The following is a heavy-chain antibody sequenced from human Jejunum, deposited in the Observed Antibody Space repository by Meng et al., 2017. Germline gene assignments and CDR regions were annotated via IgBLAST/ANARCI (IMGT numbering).Heavy chain of an antibody. CDR1: GFTFNNYW. V-gene: IGHV3-23*04. J-gene: IGHJ3*01. D-gene: IGHD1-1*01. Sequence: VESVGGLVRPGGSLRLSCAASGFTFNNYWMYWVRLAPGKGLVWVSRFSGIGASIFYAESVKGRFTISRDNSKSTLYLQMDSLRGEDTALYYCAKVHGRSWNDAFDVWGQGAMVTVSS. CDR3: AKVHGRSWNDAFDV. CDR2: FSGIGASI.